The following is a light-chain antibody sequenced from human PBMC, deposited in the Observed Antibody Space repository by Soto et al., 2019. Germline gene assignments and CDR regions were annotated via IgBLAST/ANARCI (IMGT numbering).Light chain of an antibody. Sequence: EIVLTQSPGTLSSSPGERATLSCRASQSVSSRYGAWHQQKPGQAPRLLIHGASARATGIPDRISGSGSGTDLTLSISRLEPEDFAVYYGQQCGCSPPNTFGQGTKLEIK. CDR3: QQCGCSPPNT. CDR1: QSVSSRY. CDR2: GAS. V-gene: IGKV3-20*01. J-gene: IGKJ2*01.